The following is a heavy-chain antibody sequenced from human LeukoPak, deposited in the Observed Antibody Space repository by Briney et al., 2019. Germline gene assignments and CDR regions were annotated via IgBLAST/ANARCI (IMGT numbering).Heavy chain of an antibody. Sequence: SETLSLTCTVSGRSISSGGYYWSWIRQHPGKGLEWIGYIYYSGSTYYNPSLKSRVTISVDTSKNQFSLTLSSVTAADTAVDYCARFSRGYSYGYDSRWLDPWGEGSLVTVSS. CDR1: GRSISSGGYY. CDR3: ARFSRGYSYGYDSRWLDP. V-gene: IGHV4-31*03. D-gene: IGHD5-18*01. J-gene: IGHJ5*02. CDR2: IYYSGST.